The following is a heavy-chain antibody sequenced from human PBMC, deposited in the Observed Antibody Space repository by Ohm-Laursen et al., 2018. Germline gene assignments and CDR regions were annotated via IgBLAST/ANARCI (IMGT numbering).Heavy chain of an antibody. CDR2: IYYSGST. Sequence: SETLSLTCTVSGASIEVYYLSWIRQPPGRGLEWIGYIYYSGSTNYNPSLKSRVTISVDTSSNQFSLKLSSVTAADTAVYYCARYDRITVTAGSDAFDIWGQGTVVTVSS. D-gene: IGHD4-17*01. V-gene: IGHV4-59*13. J-gene: IGHJ3*02. CDR1: GASIEVYY. CDR3: ARYDRITVTAGSDAFDI.